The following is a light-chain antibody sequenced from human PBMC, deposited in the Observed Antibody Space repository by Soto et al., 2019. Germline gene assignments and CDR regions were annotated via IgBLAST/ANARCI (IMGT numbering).Light chain of an antibody. CDR1: QSVSDN. CDR2: GAS. CDR3: QQYNDWPPWT. Sequence: MKMSPATLSVNTGARATLSCRASQSVSDNLAWYQQRPGQAPRLLIYGASTRATGIPARFSGSGSGTEFTLTISILQSEDFAVYYCQQYNDWPPWTFGQGTKVDNK. J-gene: IGKJ1*01. V-gene: IGKV3-15*01.